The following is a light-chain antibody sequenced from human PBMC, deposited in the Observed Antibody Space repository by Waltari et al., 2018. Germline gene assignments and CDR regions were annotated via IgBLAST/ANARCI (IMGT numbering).Light chain of an antibody. J-gene: IGKJ2*01. Sequence: ETVLTQSPPILSVSQGEVVTLSCRAIQSVSTFLAWYQQKPGQAPRLLIYGTFTRATGVSARFSGSGYGTEFTLTITNLQSEDSAFYYCQQYNNWPPPYAFGQGTKLEIK. CDR1: QSVSTF. CDR3: QQYNNWPPPYA. V-gene: IGKV3-15*01. CDR2: GTF.